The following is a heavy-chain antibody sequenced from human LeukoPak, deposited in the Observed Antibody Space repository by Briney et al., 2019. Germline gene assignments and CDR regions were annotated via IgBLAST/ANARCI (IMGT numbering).Heavy chain of an antibody. D-gene: IGHD3-10*01. Sequence: GGSLRLSCAASGFTFSSCAMSWVRQAPGKGLEWVSAISGSGGSTYYADSVKGRFTISRDNSKNTLYLQMNSLRAEDTAVYYCAKRGSYYGSGSFPMDVWGQGTTVTVSS. CDR3: AKRGSYYGSGSFPMDV. J-gene: IGHJ6*02. V-gene: IGHV3-23*01. CDR1: GFTFSSCA. CDR2: ISGSGGST.